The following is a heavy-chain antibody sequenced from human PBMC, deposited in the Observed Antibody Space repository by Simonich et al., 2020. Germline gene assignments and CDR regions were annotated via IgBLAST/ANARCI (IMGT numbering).Heavy chain of an antibody. CDR3: ARARTGDYYYYMDV. Sequence: QVQLQQWGAGLLKPSETLSLTCAVSGGSISSYYWSWIRQPPGKGLEWIGYIYYSGSTNYNPSLKSRVTISEDTSKNQFSLKLSSVTAADTAVYYCARARTGDYYYYMDVWGKGTTVTVSS. V-gene: IGHV4-59*12. J-gene: IGHJ6*03. CDR1: GGSISSYY. D-gene: IGHD7-27*01. CDR2: IYYSGST.